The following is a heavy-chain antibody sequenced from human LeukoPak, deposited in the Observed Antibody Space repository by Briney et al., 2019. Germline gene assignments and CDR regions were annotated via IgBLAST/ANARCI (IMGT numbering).Heavy chain of an antibody. J-gene: IGHJ4*02. V-gene: IGHV4-59*01. CDR2: IYHSGST. D-gene: IGHD1-1*01. CDR3: ARARPGNDGGNFDY. Sequence: SETLSLTCTVSNVSFNNSYWTWIRQPPGKGLEYIGYIYHSGSTNYNPSLKSRVTISVGTSKNQFSLKLSSVTAADTAVYYCARARPGNDGGNFDYWGQGTLVTVSS. CDR1: NVSFNNSY.